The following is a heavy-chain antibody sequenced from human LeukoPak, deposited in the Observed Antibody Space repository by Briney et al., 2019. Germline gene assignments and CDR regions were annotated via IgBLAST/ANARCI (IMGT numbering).Heavy chain of an antibody. CDR2: IIPIFGTA. CDR1: GGTFSSYA. V-gene: IGHV1-69*06. J-gene: IGHJ4*02. D-gene: IGHD5-12*01. CDR3: ARDRRGYSGYDLTTYYFDY. Sequence: SVKVSCKASGGTFSSYAISWVRQAPGQGLEWMGGIIPIFGTANYAQKFQGRVTITADKSTSTAYMELSSLRSEDTAVYYRARDRRGYSGYDLTTYYFDYWGQGTLVTVSS.